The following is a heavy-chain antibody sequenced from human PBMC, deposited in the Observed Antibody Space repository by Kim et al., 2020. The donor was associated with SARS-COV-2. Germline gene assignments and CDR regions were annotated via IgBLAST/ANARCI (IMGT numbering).Heavy chain of an antibody. CDR2: IKSKTDGGTT. V-gene: IGHV3-15*01. Sequence: GGSLRLSCAASGFTFSNAWMSWVRQAPGKGLEWVGRIKSKTDGGTTDYAAPVKGRFTISRDDSKNTLYLQMNSLKTEDTAVYYCTTFDSSGYSYYFDYWGQGTLVTVSS. J-gene: IGHJ4*02. CDR1: GFTFSNAW. CDR3: TTFDSSGYSYYFDY. D-gene: IGHD3-22*01.